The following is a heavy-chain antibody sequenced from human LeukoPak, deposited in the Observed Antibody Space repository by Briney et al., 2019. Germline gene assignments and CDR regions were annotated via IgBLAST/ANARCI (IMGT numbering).Heavy chain of an antibody. CDR3: ARGDNYYDRSGYYYPWFDP. D-gene: IGHD3-22*01. CDR1: GDSVSSNSAA. V-gene: IGHV6-1*01. Sequence: SQTLSLTCAISGDSVSSNSAAWNWIRQSPSRGLEWLGRTYYRSKWYNDYTVSVKSRITINPDTSKNQFSLQLNSVTPEDTAVYYCARGDNYYDRSGYYYPWFDPWGQGTLVTVSS. J-gene: IGHJ5*02. CDR2: TYYRSKWYN.